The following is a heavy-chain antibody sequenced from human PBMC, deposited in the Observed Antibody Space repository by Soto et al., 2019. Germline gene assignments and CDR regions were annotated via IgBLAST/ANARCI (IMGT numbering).Heavy chain of an antibody. V-gene: IGHV6-1*01. CDR1: GDSVSSNSAA. J-gene: IGHJ6*02. D-gene: IGHD3-3*01. Sequence: PLPTLSLTCAISGDSVSSNSAARNWIRQSPSRGLEWLGRTYYRSKWYNDYAVSVKSRITINPDTSKNQFSLQLNSVTPEDTAVYYCARLRPYDFWSGPYYYGMDVWGQGTTVTVSS. CDR3: ARLRPYDFWSGPYYYGMDV. CDR2: TYYRSKWYN.